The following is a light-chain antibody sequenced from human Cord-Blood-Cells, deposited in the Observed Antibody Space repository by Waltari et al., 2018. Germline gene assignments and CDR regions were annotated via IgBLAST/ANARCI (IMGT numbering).Light chain of an antibody. V-gene: IGLV3-1*01. Sequence: SYELTQPPSVSVSPGQTASITCSGDKLGDKYACWYQQKPGQSPVLVIYQDSKRPSGVPGGVSGSNAGNTATLTISGTQAMDEADYYCQAWDSSTYVFGTGTKVTVL. J-gene: IGLJ1*01. CDR1: KLGDKY. CDR2: QDS. CDR3: QAWDSSTYV.